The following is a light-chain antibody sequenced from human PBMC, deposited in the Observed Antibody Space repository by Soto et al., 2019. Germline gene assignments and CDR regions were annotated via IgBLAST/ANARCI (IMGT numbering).Light chain of an antibody. CDR1: ESVNNY. CDR3: QQYSNWPPFT. CDR2: DAS. Sequence: EVVLTQSPATLSLSPGERATLSCRASESVNNYLAWYQQKPGQAPRLLIYDASNRATGIPARFSGSGSGTDFTLTISSLQSADSAVYYCQQYSNWPPFTFGQGTRLEIK. J-gene: IGKJ5*01. V-gene: IGKV3-11*01.